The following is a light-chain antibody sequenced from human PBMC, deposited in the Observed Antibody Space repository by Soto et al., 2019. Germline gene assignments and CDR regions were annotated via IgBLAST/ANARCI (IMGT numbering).Light chain of an antibody. Sequence: DSQMTQYPSTLSASVGDRVTITCRASQRISSWLAWYQQKPGRAPKLLISKASTLQSGVPVRFSGSGSGTEFTLTISSLQPDDFATYYCQQYESYPMTFGGGTKVEIK. V-gene: IGKV1-5*03. J-gene: IGKJ4*01. CDR2: KAS. CDR1: QRISSW. CDR3: QQYESYPMT.